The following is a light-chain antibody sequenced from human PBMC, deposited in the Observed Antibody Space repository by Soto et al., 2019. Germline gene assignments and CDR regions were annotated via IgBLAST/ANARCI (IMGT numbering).Light chain of an antibody. J-gene: IGKJ4*01. CDR2: DAS. CDR3: QQRSNWPT. CDR1: QTVRNNY. V-gene: IGKV3-11*01. Sequence: EFVLTQSPGTLSLSPGERATLSCRASQTVRNNYLAWYQQKPGQAPRLLIYDASNRATGIPARFSGSGSGTDFTLTISSLEPEDFAVYYCQQRSNWPTFGGGTKVDI.